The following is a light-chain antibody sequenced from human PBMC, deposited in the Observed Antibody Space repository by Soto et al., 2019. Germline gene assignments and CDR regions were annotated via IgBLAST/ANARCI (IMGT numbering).Light chain of an antibody. Sequence: NFMLTQPHSVSESPGKTVTISCTRSSGSIASNYVQWYQQRPGSAPTTVIYEDNQRPSGVPDRFSGSIDSSSNSASLTISALKTEDEADYYCQSYDSSNHGEVFGGGTKLTVL. CDR3: QSYDSSNHGEV. CDR2: EDN. J-gene: IGLJ3*02. CDR1: SGSIASNY. V-gene: IGLV6-57*04.